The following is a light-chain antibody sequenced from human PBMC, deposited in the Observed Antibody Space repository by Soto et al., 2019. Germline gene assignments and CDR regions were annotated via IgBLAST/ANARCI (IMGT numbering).Light chain of an antibody. CDR2: GAS. J-gene: IGKJ2*01. Sequence: EIVLTQSPGTLSLSPGERATLSCRASQSVSSSYLAWYQQKPGQAPRLLIYGASSRATGIPDRFSGRVSGTDFTLTISRLEPEDFAVYYCQQYGSSPYTFGQGTKLEIK. V-gene: IGKV3-20*01. CDR1: QSVSSSY. CDR3: QQYGSSPYT.